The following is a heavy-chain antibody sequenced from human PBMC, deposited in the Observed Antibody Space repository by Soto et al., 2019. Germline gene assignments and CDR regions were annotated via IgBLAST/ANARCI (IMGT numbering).Heavy chain of an antibody. CDR2: IYYSGST. CDR3: ARYSSYYDSSGQGYYFDY. CDR1: GGSISSSSYY. Sequence: QLQLQESGPGLVKPSETLSLTCTVSGGSISSSSYYWGWIRQPPGEGLEWIGSIYYSGSTYYNPSLKSRVTISVDTSKNQFSLKLSSVTAADTAVYYCARYSSYYDSSGQGYYFDYWGQGTLVTVSS. V-gene: IGHV4-39*01. D-gene: IGHD3-22*01. J-gene: IGHJ4*02.